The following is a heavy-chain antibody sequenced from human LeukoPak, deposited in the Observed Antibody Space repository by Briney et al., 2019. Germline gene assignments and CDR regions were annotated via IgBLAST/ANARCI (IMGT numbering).Heavy chain of an antibody. J-gene: IGHJ5*02. D-gene: IGHD1-26*01. CDR2: IYHSGST. Sequence: KPSETLSLTCAVSGASISSGGYSWSWLRQPPGRGLDGIVYIYHSGSTYYSPSLKSRVTISVDRSKNQFSLQLSSVTAADTAVYYCARAYSGSSGWFDPWGQGTLVTVSS. CDR3: ARAYSGSSGWFDP. V-gene: IGHV4-30-2*01. CDR1: GASISSGGYS.